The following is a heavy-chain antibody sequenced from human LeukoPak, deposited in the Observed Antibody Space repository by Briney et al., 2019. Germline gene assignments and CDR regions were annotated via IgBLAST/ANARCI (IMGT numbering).Heavy chain of an antibody. CDR1: GGSISSYY. V-gene: IGHV4-4*09. CDR3: ARQGGYRSPFSV. J-gene: IGHJ6*04. Sequence: SETLSLTCTVSGGSISSYYWGWIRLPPGKGLECIGYIYASGSTNYNPSLKSRVTISVDPSRNQSSLKLNSVTAADTAVYYCARQGGYRSPFSVWGKGTTVTVSS. CDR2: IYASGST. D-gene: IGHD6-13*01.